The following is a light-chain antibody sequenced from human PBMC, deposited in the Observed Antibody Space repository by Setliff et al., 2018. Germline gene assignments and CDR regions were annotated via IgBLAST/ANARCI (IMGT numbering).Light chain of an antibody. CDR3: SSYAASYNPYV. Sequence: QSVLTQPPSASGSPGQSLTISCTGTSNDIGAYKFVSWYQQHPGKPPKLIIYEVTKRPSGVPDRFSGSKSGNTASLTVSGLQAEGEADYYCSSYAASYNPYVFGTGTKVTVL. CDR1: SNDIGAYKF. CDR2: EVT. V-gene: IGLV2-8*01. J-gene: IGLJ1*01.